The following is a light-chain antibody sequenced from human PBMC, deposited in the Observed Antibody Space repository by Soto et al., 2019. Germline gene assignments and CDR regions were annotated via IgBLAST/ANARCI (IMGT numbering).Light chain of an antibody. J-gene: IGKJ1*01. CDR2: RVP. Sequence: DIQMTQSPSTLSASVGDTVTITCRASQSISIWLAWYQQKPGKAPNLLIYRVPNFESGVPSRFSGSGSGTEFTLTISSLQPDDFATYYCQQCYSYPWTFGQGTKVEIK. CDR1: QSISIW. CDR3: QQCYSYPWT. V-gene: IGKV1-5*03.